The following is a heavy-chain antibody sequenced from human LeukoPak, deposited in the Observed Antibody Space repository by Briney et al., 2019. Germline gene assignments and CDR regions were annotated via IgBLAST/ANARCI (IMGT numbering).Heavy chain of an antibody. CDR3: AKGVRYLDWWILDY. CDR2: ISGSDYA. J-gene: IGHJ4*02. Sequence: PGGSLRLSCAASGFTFSNYAMGWVRQAPGKGLEWVSGISGSDYAYYTDSVKGRFTISRDNSKNTLYLQMNTLRAEDTAVYYCAKGVRYLDWWILDYWGQGTLAPVSS. D-gene: IGHD3-9*01. CDR1: GFTFSNYA. V-gene: IGHV3-23*01.